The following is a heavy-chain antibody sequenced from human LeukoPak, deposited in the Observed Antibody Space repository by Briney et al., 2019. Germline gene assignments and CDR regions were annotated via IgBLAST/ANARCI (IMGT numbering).Heavy chain of an antibody. V-gene: IGHV1-2*02. Sequence: ASVKVSCKASGYTFTSYDINWVRQATGQGLEWMGWINPNSGGTNYAQKFQGRVTMTRDTSISTAYMELSRLRSDDTAVYYCARDRGVEGFDYWGQGTLVTVSS. CDR2: INPNSGGT. J-gene: IGHJ4*02. CDR1: GYTFTSYD. CDR3: ARDRGVEGFDY. D-gene: IGHD3-10*01.